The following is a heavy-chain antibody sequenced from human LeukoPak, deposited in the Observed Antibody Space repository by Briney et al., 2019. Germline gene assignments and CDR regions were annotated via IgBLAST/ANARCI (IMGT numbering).Heavy chain of an antibody. CDR2: INPNSGGT. CDR3: ARVTIYGDYLENWFDP. D-gene: IGHD4-17*01. CDR1: GYTFIGYY. V-gene: IGHV1-2*02. Sequence: ASVKVSCKTSGYTFIGYYIHWVRQAPGQGLEWMGCINPNSGGTNYAQKFQGRVTMTRDTSISTAYMELSSLRSDDTAVYYCARVTIYGDYLENWFDPWGQGTLVTVSS. J-gene: IGHJ5*02.